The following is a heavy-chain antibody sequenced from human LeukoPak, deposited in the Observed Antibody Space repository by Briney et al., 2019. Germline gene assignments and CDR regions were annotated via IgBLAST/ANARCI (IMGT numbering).Heavy chain of an antibody. D-gene: IGHD3-10*01. J-gene: IGHJ4*02. V-gene: IGHV1-69*04. CDR1: GGTFSSYA. Sequence: SVKVSCKASGGTFSSYAISWVRQAPGQGLEWMGRIIPILGIANYAQKFQGRVTITADKSTSTAYMELSSLRSEDTAVYYCARESMVRGVITTSLDYWDQGTLVTV. CDR2: IIPILGIA. CDR3: ARESMVRGVITTSLDY.